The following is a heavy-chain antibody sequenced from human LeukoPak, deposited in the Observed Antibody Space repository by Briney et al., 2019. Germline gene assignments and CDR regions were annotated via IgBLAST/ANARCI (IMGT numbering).Heavy chain of an antibody. Sequence: SETLSLTCAVYGGSFSGYYWSWIRQPPGKGLEWIGEINHSGSTNYNPSLKSRVTISVDTSKNQFSLKLSSVTAADTAVYYCARDPSRVPVADNFFDYWGQGTLVTVSS. J-gene: IGHJ4*02. V-gene: IGHV4-34*01. D-gene: IGHD6-19*01. CDR1: GGSFSGYY. CDR3: ARDPSRVPVADNFFDY. CDR2: INHSGST.